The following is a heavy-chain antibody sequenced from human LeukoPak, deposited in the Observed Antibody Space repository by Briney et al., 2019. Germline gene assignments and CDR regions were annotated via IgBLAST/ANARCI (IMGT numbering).Heavy chain of an antibody. D-gene: IGHD3-3*01. Sequence: ASVKVSCKASGYTFTGYYMHWVRQAPGQGLEWMGWINPNSGGTNYAPKFRGRVIMTIDTSTTTAYLEMRSLTSDDTAVYYCARDRFLWGLGNRLDLWGQGTLDTVTS. V-gene: IGHV1-2*02. CDR1: GYTFTGYY. CDR3: ARDRFLWGLGNRLDL. CDR2: INPNSGGT. J-gene: IGHJ5*02.